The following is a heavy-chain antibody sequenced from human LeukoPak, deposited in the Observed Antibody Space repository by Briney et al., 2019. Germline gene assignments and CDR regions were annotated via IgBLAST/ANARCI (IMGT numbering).Heavy chain of an antibody. V-gene: IGHV3-30*18. D-gene: IGHD5-18*01. CDR1: GFSFSTYG. CDR3: AKGGYSYGTADY. CDR2: ISSDGRNK. J-gene: IGHJ4*02. Sequence: GRSLRLSCAASGFSFSTYGMHWVRQAPGKGLEWVAAISSDGRNKYHADSLEGRFTISRDNSQNTVYLQMNSLRYDDTAVYYCAKGGYSYGTADYWGQGTLVTVSS.